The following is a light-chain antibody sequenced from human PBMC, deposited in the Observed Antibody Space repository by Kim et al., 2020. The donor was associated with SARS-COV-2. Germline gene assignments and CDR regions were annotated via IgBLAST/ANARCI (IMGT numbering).Light chain of an antibody. CDR2: DAS. V-gene: IGKV1-33*01. CDR1: QDISDS. J-gene: IGKJ4*01. Sequence: ASVGHRVTITCQASQDISDSLNWYQHKPGKAPKLLIYDASNLERGVPSRFSGGGSGTDFSFTISSLQPEDIATYYCQHYHDLPLTFGGGTKVEIK. CDR3: QHYHDLPLT.